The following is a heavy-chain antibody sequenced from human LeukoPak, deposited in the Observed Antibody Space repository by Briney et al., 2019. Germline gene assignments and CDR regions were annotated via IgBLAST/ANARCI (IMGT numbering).Heavy chain of an antibody. CDR3: ASPSSDWFDP. CDR2: IIPILGIA. CDR1: GGTFSSYA. V-gene: IGHV1-69*04. Sequence: SVKASCKASGGTFSSYAISWVRQAPGQGLEWMGRIIPILGIANYAQKFQGRVTITADKSTSTAYMELSSLRSEDTAVYYCASPSSDWFDPWGQGTLVTVSS. J-gene: IGHJ5*02. D-gene: IGHD6-6*01.